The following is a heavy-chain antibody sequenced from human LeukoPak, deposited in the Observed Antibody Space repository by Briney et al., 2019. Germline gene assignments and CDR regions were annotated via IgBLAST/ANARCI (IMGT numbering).Heavy chain of an antibody. J-gene: IGHJ4*02. CDR3: ARDPSLAVAGIRLFDY. CDR2: ISGYNCNP. Sequence: ASVKDSCKTSGYTFTNYVIYWVRQAPGKGLDWMGWISGYNCNPRYAQKVQGRVTMTTDTSTNTAYMEVNSLRSDDTAIYYCARDPSLAVAGIRLFDYWGQGTLVIVSS. D-gene: IGHD6-19*01. V-gene: IGHV1-18*01. CDR1: GYTFTNYV.